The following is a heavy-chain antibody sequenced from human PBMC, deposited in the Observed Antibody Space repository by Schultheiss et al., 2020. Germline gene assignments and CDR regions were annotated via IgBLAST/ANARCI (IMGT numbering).Heavy chain of an antibody. J-gene: IGHJ6*03. Sequence: GESLKISCAASGFTFSSYGMHWVRQAPGKGLEWVAVISYDGSNKYYADSVKGRFTISRDNSKNTLYLQMNSLRAEDTAVYYCAKDRVDIVVVVAARPRYYMDVWGKGTTVTVSS. V-gene: IGHV3-30*18. CDR3: AKDRVDIVVVVAARPRYYMDV. D-gene: IGHD2-15*01. CDR2: ISYDGSNK. CDR1: GFTFSSYG.